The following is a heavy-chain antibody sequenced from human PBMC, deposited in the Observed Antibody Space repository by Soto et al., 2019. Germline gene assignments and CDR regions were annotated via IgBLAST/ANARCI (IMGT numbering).Heavy chain of an antibody. D-gene: IGHD4-17*01. CDR1: GFTFSDYY. Sequence: GGSLRLSCAASGFTFSDYYMSWIRQAPGKGLEWVSYISSSGSTIYYADSVKGRFTISRDNAKNSLYLQMNSLRAEDTAVYYCAGATTVTMRFDYWGQGTLVTVSS. J-gene: IGHJ4*02. CDR2: ISSSGSTI. V-gene: IGHV3-11*01. CDR3: AGATTVTMRFDY.